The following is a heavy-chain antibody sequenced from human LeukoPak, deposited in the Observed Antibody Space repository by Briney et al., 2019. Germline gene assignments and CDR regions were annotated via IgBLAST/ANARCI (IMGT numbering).Heavy chain of an antibody. V-gene: IGHV4-34*01. Sequence: SETLSLTCAVYGGSFSGYYWSWIRQPPGKGLEWIGEINHSGSTNYNPSLKSRVTISVDTSKNQFSLKLSSVTAADTAVYYCARGDDFWSGYRENQLDYWGQGTLVTVSS. CDR2: INHSGST. D-gene: IGHD3-3*01. CDR3: ARGDDFWSGYRENQLDY. CDR1: GGSFSGYY. J-gene: IGHJ4*02.